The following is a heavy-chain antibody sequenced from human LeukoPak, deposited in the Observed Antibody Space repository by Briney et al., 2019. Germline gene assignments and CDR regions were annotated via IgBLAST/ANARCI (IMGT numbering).Heavy chain of an antibody. J-gene: IGHJ6*02. CDR1: GFTFSSYG. D-gene: IGHD4-17*01. CDR2: ISYDGSNK. CDR3: AKGTTPYYGDQYGMDV. Sequence: AGGSLRLSCAASGFTFSSYGMHWVRQAPGKGLEWVAVISYDGSNKYYADSVKGRFTISRDNSKNTLYLQMNSLRAEDTAVYYCAKGTTPYYGDQYGMDVWGQGTTVTVSS. V-gene: IGHV3-30*18.